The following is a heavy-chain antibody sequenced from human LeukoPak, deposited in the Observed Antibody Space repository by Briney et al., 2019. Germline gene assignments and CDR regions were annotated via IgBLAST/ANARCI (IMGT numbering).Heavy chain of an antibody. CDR2: ITGDGKII. CDR1: GFTFRTYA. CDR3: TKDRQPDGLYNFDY. J-gene: IGHJ4*02. D-gene: IGHD5-24*01. Sequence: GGSLRLSCAASGFTFRTYAMNWVRQAPGKGLEWVSVITGDGKIIHYADSVKGRFSISRDNSRNTLYLQMNSLRAEDTATYYCTKDRQPDGLYNFDYWGQGTQVSVSS. V-gene: IGHV3-23*01.